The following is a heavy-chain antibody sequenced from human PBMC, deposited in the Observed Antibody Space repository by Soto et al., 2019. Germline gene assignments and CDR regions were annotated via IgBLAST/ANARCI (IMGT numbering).Heavy chain of an antibody. V-gene: IGHV3-23*01. J-gene: IGHJ4*02. CDR2: ASSSGSNK. CDR3: AKDSWNYYDSSGPFDY. D-gene: IGHD3-22*01. CDR1: GFTFSNYA. Sequence: GGSLRLSCAASGFTFSNYAMSWVRQAPGKGLEWASTASSSGSNKYYADSVKGRFTISRDNSKNTLYLQMNSLRAEDTAVYYCAKDSWNYYDSSGPFDYWGQGTLVTVSS.